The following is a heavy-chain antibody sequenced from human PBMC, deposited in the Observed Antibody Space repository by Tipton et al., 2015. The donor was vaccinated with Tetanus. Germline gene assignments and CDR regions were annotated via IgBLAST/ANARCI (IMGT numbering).Heavy chain of an antibody. CDR2: MYSGGDT. CDR3: VRDGGSSGWLAY. D-gene: IGHD6-19*01. Sequence: VQLVQSGGGLIQPGGFLRLSCVASGFIVSSHYMSWVRQAPGKGLEWASVMYSGGDTYYVDSVKGRFSISRDNAKNTLYLQMNSLRVEDTAVYYCVRDGGSSGWLAYWGQGTLVTVSS. J-gene: IGHJ4*02. V-gene: IGHV3-53*01. CDR1: GFIVSSHY.